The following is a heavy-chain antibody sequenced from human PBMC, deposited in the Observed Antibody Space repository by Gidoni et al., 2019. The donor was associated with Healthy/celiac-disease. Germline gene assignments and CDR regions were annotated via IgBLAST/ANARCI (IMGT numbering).Heavy chain of an antibody. CDR3: AHSPGPYSSKRYRSAFDI. J-gene: IGHJ3*02. CDR2: IYWDDDK. CDR1: GFSLSTSGVG. Sequence: QITLKESGPTLVKPTQTLTLTCTFSGFSLSTSGVGVGWIRQPPGKALEWLALIYWDDDKRYSPSLKSRLTITKDTSKNQVVLTMTNMDPVDTATYYCAHSPGPYSSKRYRSAFDIWGQGTMVTVSS. V-gene: IGHV2-5*02. D-gene: IGHD6-13*01.